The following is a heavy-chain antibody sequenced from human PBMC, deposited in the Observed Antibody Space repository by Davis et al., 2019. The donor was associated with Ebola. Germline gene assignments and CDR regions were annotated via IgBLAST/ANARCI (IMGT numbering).Heavy chain of an antibody. V-gene: IGHV1-18*04. CDR2: ISAYNGNT. D-gene: IGHD3-10*01. CDR1: GYSFTYRY. J-gene: IGHJ4*02. CDR3: ARDRLGIMVRGPMGY. Sequence: ASVKVSCKASGYSFTYRYLHWPRQFPAQPLEWMGWISAYNGNTNYAQKLQGRVTMTTDTSTSTAYMELRSLRSDDTAVYYCARDRLGIMVRGPMGYWGQGTLVTVSS.